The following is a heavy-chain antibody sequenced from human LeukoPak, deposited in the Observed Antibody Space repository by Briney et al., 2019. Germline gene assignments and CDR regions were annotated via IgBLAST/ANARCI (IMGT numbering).Heavy chain of an antibody. J-gene: IGHJ5*02. D-gene: IGHD3-22*01. Sequence: SETLPLTCTVSGGSLNSYFWSWIRQPAGKGLEWIGRIYTTDTTNYNPSLRGRVTLSIDTSKNQFSLRLTSATAADTAVYFCARGRLDYYDDSGPHRSDWFDPWGQGTLVTVSS. CDR1: GGSLNSYF. CDR2: IYTTDTT. V-gene: IGHV4-4*07. CDR3: ARGRLDYYDDSGPHRSDWFDP.